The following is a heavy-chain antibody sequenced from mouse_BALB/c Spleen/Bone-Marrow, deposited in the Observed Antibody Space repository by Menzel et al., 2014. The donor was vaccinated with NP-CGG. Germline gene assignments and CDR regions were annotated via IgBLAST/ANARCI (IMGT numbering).Heavy chain of an antibody. CDR3: ATFTRDY. CDR2: INPGIGGT. V-gene: IGHV1-54*01. CDR1: GYAFTNYL. J-gene: IGHJ2*01. Sequence: QVQLQQSGDELVRPGTSVKVSCKASGYAFTNYLIEWFKQRPGQGLEWIGRINPGIGGTTYNAKFKGKATLTADKSSTTAYMQLSSLASDDSSLYFCATFTRDYWGQGTTLTVSS.